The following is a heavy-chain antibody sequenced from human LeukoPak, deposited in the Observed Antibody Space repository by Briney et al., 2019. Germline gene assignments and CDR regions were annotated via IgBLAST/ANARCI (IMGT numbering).Heavy chain of an antibody. J-gene: IGHJ4*02. V-gene: IGHV3-33*01. CDR1: GFTFSSYG. D-gene: IGHD2-15*01. CDR3: ASTAARDDY. Sequence: GGSLRLSCAASGFTFSSYGMHWVRQAPGKGLEWVAVIWYDGSNKYYADSVKGRFTVSRDNSKNTLYLQMNSLRAEDTAVYYCASTAARDDYWGQGTLVTVSS. CDR2: IWYDGSNK.